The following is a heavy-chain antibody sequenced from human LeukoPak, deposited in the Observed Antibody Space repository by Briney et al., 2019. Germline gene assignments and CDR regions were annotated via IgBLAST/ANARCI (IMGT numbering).Heavy chain of an antibody. V-gene: IGHV3-53*01. CDR2: IYSGGST. CDR1: GFTVSNNY. Sequence: PGGSLRLSCAASGFTVSNNYMSWVRQAPGKGLEWVSVIYSGGSTYYADSVKGRFTISRDNSKNTLYLQMNSLRAEDTVVYYCARVPRGYDSHWGQGTLVTVSS. CDR3: ARVPRGYDSH. D-gene: IGHD3-22*01. J-gene: IGHJ4*02.